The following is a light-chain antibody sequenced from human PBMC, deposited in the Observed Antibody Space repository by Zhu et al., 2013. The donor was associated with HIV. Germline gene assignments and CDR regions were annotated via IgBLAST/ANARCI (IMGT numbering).Light chain of an antibody. Sequence: AIRMTQSPSSFSASTGDRVTITCRASQDISSYLAWYQHKPGKAPKLLIYKASSLQSGVPSRFSGSGSGTEFTLTISSLQPDDFATYYCQEYNSYWTFGQGTKVEIK. CDR3: QEYNSYWT. CDR2: KAS. V-gene: IGKV1-8*01. J-gene: IGKJ1*01. CDR1: QDISSY.